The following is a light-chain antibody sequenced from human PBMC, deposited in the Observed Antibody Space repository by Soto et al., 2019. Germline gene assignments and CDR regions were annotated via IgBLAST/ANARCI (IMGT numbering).Light chain of an antibody. V-gene: IGLV2-14*01. Sequence: QSALTQPASVSGSPGQSITISCTGTTSDGGGYNYVSWYQHHPGKAPKLMIYNVINRPSGVSDRFSGSKSGNTASLIISGLQAEDEADYYCSSFTSSFTPIIFGTGTKLTVL. J-gene: IGLJ1*01. CDR2: NVI. CDR3: SSFTSSFTPII. CDR1: TSDGGGYNY.